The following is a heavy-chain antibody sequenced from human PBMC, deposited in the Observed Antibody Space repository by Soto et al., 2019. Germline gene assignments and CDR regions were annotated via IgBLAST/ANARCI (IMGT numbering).Heavy chain of an antibody. Sequence: QVQLVQSGAEVKKPGSSVKVSCMASGGTFSSYTISWVRQAPGQGLEWMGRIIPILGIANYAQKFQGRVTITADKSTSTAYMELSSLRSEDTAVYYCARSYSSGWKFDYWGQGTLVTVSS. CDR2: IIPILGIA. D-gene: IGHD6-19*01. V-gene: IGHV1-69*02. J-gene: IGHJ4*02. CDR3: ARSYSSGWKFDY. CDR1: GGTFSSYT.